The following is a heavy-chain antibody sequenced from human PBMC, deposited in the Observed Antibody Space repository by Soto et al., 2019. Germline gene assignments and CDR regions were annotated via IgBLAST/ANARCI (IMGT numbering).Heavy chain of an antibody. Sequence: QVQLVESGGGVVQPGRSLRLSCAASGFTFSSYAMHWVRQAPGKGLEWVAVISYDGSNKYYADSVKGRFTISRDNSKNTLYLQMNSLRAEDTAVYYCARDLGRLRAFDYWGQGTLVTVSS. CDR3: ARDLGRLRAFDY. D-gene: IGHD5-12*01. V-gene: IGHV3-30-3*01. J-gene: IGHJ4*02. CDR1: GFTFSSYA. CDR2: ISYDGSNK.